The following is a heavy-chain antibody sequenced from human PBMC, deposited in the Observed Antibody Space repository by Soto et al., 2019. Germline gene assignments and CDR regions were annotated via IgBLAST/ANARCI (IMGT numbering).Heavy chain of an antibody. D-gene: IGHD5-12*01. CDR1: GFSLSTSGVG. CDR2: MYWDDDK. V-gene: IGHV2-5*02. J-gene: IGHJ5*02. Sequence: QITLKESGPTLVKPTQTLTLTCTFSGFSLSTSGVGVGWIRQPPGKALEWLALMYWDDDKRYSPSLKSRLTITQDTSKHQVVLTMTNMDPVDTATYYCAHSIAAPNWFDPWGQGTLVTVSS. CDR3: AHSIAAPNWFDP.